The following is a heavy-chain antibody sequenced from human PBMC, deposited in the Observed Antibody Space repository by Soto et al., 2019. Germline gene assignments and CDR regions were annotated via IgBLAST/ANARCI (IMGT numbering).Heavy chain of an antibody. CDR1: GGSFSRGGYS. D-gene: IGHD4-17*01. CDR2: IYHSGST. Sequence: PSETLSLTCAVSGGSFSRGGYSWSWIRQPPGKGLEWIGYIYHSGSTYYNPSLKSRVTISVDTSKNQFSLKLSSVTAADTAVYYCARHDPHYGDYFDYWGQGTLVTVSS. J-gene: IGHJ4*02. V-gene: IGHV4-30-2*03. CDR3: ARHDPHYGDYFDY.